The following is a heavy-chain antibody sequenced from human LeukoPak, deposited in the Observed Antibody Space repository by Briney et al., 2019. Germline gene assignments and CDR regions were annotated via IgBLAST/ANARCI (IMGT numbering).Heavy chain of an antibody. CDR2: MNPNSGNT. J-gene: IGHJ4*02. D-gene: IGHD3-10*01. V-gene: IGHV1-8*01. CDR3: ATDRITMVRGVIPLDY. CDR1: GYTFTSYD. Sequence: GASVKVSCKASGYTFTSYDINWVRQATGQGLEWMGWMNPNSGNTGYAQKFQGRVTMTEDTSTDTAYMELSSLRSEDTAVYYCATDRITMVRGVIPLDYWGQGTLVTVSS.